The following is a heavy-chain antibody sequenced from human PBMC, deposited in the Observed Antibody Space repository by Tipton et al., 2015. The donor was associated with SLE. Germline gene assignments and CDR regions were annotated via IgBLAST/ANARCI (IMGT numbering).Heavy chain of an antibody. V-gene: IGHV4-39*07. Sequence: TLSLTCTVSGGSIRSSRHFWGWIRQPPGKGLEWIGEIHHSGSTNSNPSLKSRVTISVDKSKNQFSLKLSSVTVADTAVYYCAKDYNHVNADYNWGQGTLVIVSS. D-gene: IGHD4-17*01. CDR3: AKDYNHVNADYN. CDR1: GGSIRSSRHF. CDR2: IHHSGST. J-gene: IGHJ4*02.